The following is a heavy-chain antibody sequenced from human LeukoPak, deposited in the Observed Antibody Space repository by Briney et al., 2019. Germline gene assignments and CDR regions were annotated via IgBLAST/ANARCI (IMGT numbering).Heavy chain of an antibody. CDR2: ISWDGGST. V-gene: IGHV3-43D*03. J-gene: IGHJ3*02. Sequence: GSLRLSCAASGFTFDDYAMHWVRQAPGKGLEWVSLISWDGGSTYYADSVKGRFTISRDNSKNSLYLQMNSLRAEDTALYYCAKDLGYYDSSGYPRGDAFGIWGQGTMVTVSS. D-gene: IGHD3-22*01. CDR1: GFTFDDYA. CDR3: AKDLGYYDSSGYPRGDAFGI.